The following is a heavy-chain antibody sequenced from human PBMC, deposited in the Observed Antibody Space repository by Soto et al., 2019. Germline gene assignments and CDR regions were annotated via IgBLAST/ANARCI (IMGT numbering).Heavy chain of an antibody. CDR1: GFTFSSYA. D-gene: IGHD5-18*01. CDR2: LSYDGSNK. CDR3: ARDGRYSYGPVYGMDV. J-gene: IGHJ6*02. V-gene: IGHV3-30-3*01. Sequence: QVQLVESGGGVVQPGRSLRLSCAASGFTFSSYAMHWVRQAPGKGLEWVAVLSYDGSNKYYADSVKGRFTISRDNSKNTLYLQMNSLRAEDTAVYYCARDGRYSYGPVYGMDVWGQGTTVTVSS.